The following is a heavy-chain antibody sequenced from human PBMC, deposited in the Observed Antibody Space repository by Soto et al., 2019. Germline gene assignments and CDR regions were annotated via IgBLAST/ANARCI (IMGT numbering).Heavy chain of an antibody. CDR2: ISYDGSNK. D-gene: IGHD6-6*01. Sequence: GGSLRLSCAASGFTLRGYAMHWVRQAPGKGLEWVAVISYDGSNKYYADSVKGRFTISRDNSKNTLYLQMNSLRAEDTAVYYCARGISVRSSSFDYWGQGTLVTVSS. J-gene: IGHJ4*02. V-gene: IGHV3-30-3*01. CDR1: GFTLRGYA. CDR3: ARGISVRSSSFDY.